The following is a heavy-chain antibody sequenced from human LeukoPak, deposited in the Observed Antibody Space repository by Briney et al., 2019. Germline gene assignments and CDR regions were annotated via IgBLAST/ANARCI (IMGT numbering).Heavy chain of an antibody. CDR3: ARDNSGSDPEHWAR. CDR1: GFTFGSYS. V-gene: IGHV3-48*02. Sequence: GGSLRLSCVASGFTFGSYSMNWVRQAPGKGLEWVSYISSGSSIMYYADSVKGRFSISRDNAKNSLFLRMDSLRDDDTAVYYCARDNSGSDPEHWARWGQGTLVIVSS. CDR2: ISSGSSIM. J-gene: IGHJ4*02. D-gene: IGHD5-12*01.